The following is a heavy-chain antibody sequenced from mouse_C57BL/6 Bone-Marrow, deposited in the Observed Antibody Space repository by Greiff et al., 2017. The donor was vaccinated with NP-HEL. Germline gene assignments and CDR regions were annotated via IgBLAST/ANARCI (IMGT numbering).Heavy chain of an antibody. CDR2: IWWDDDK. J-gene: IGHJ2*01. Sequence: QVTLKVCGPGILQPSQTLSLTCSFSGFSLSTFGMGVGWIRQPSGKGLEWLAHIWWDDDKYYNLALKSRLTISKDTSKDQVFLKIAKGDTADTATYYCARIEGAYSPSEPFDYWGQGTTLTVSS. D-gene: IGHD3-1*01. CDR1: GFSLSTFGMG. CDR3: ARIEGAYSPSEPFDY. V-gene: IGHV8-8*01.